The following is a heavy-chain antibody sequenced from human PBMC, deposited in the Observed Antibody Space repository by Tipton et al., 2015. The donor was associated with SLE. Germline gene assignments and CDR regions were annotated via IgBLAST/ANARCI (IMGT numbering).Heavy chain of an antibody. J-gene: IGHJ4*02. V-gene: IGHV4-61*02. Sequence: TLSLTCAVSGGSMSSVSDYWSWIRQPAGKELEWIGRIHTSGSTYYNPSFNSRVSMSVDMSKNQFSLMLTSVTATDTAVYHCARGYYESNGYYSFDYWGLGALVTVSS. CDR3: ARGYYESNGYYSFDY. CDR2: IHTSGST. CDR1: GGSMSSVSDY. D-gene: IGHD3-22*01.